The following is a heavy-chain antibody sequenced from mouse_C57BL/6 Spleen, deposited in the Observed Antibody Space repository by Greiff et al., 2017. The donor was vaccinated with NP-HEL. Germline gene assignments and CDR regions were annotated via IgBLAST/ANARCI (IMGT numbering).Heavy chain of an antibody. D-gene: IGHD2-4*01. CDR2: ISSGSSTI. Sequence: EVQLVESGGGLVKPGGSLKLSCAASGFTFSDYGMHWVRQAPEKGLEWVAYISSGSSTINYAHTVKGRFTISRDNAKNTLFLQMTSLRSEDTAMYYCARITYDYYHYFDYWGQGTTLTVSS. J-gene: IGHJ2*01. V-gene: IGHV5-17*01. CDR3: ARITYDYYHYFDY. CDR1: GFTFSDYG.